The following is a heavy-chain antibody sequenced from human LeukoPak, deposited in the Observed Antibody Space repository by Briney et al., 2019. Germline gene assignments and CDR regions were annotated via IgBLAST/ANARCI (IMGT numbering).Heavy chain of an antibody. CDR2: INPNSGST. J-gene: IGHJ5*02. V-gene: IGHV1-2*02. D-gene: IGHD3-3*01. Sequence: ASVKVSCKASGYTFTGYYMHWVRQAPGQGLEWMGWINPNSGSTNYAQKFQGRVTTTRDTSISTAYMELSRLRSDDTAVYYCARDSSALYYDFWSGPAGWLDPWGQGTLVTVSS. CDR3: ARDSSALYYDFWSGPAGWLDP. CDR1: GYTFTGYY.